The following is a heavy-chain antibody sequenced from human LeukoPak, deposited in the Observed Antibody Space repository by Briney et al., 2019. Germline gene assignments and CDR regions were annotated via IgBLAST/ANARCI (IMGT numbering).Heavy chain of an antibody. CDR2: ITGSGYDT. CDR1: GFTFSSFA. D-gene: IGHD1-26*01. J-gene: IGHJ4*02. CDR3: VRDRGYSGSYYDY. V-gene: IGHV3-23*01. Sequence: GGSLRLSCGACGFTFSSFAMSWVRQATGEGLEWLLVITGSGYDTNSADSVKGRFTISRDKSKNTLYLQMNRLRAEDTAVYYCVRDRGYSGSYYDYWGQGTLVTVSS.